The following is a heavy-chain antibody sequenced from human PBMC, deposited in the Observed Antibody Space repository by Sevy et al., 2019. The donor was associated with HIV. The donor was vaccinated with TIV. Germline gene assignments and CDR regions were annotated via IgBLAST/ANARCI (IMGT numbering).Heavy chain of an antibody. Sequence: GGSLRLSCAASGFTFSSYSMNWVRQAPGKGLEWVSYISSSSNTIYYADSVKGRFNISRDNAKNSLYLQMNSLRDEDTAVHYCARVHPDKHYFDYWGQGTLVTVSS. CDR2: ISSSSNTI. CDR3: ARVHPDKHYFDY. V-gene: IGHV3-48*02. CDR1: GFTFSSYS. J-gene: IGHJ4*02.